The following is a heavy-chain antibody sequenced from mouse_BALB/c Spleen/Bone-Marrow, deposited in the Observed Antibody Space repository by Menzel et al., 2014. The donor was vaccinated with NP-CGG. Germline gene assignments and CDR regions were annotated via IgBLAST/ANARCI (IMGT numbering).Heavy chain of an antibody. J-gene: IGHJ3*01. D-gene: IGHD2-3*01. CDR1: GYTFTDYN. V-gene: IGHV1-18*01. Sequence: EVKLEESGPELVKPGASVRISCKASGYTFTDYNMDWVKRSHGKRLEWIGDINPNNGGTIYNQKFKGKATLTVDKSSSTAYMELRSLTSEDTAVYYCARAGYYTFFAYWGQGTLVTVST. CDR3: ARAGYYTFFAY. CDR2: INPNNGGT.